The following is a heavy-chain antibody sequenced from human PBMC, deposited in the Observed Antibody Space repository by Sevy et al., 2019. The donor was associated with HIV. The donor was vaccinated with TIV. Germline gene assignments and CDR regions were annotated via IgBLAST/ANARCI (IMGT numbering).Heavy chain of an antibody. V-gene: IGHV3-7*01. CDR1: GFTFSSYW. CDR3: ATSGGET. J-gene: IGHJ5*02. D-gene: IGHD3-16*01. Sequence: GECLKISCAASGFTFSSYWMNWIRHAPGKGLEWVANIKQDGSEKYYVDSVKGRFTICRDNAKNSLYLEMNTLRAEDTAVYYCATSGGETWGQRTLVTVSS. CDR2: IKQDGSEK.